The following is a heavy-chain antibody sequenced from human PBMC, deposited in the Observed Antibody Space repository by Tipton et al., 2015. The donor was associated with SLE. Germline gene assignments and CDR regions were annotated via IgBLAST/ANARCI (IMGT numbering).Heavy chain of an antibody. J-gene: IGHJ4*02. Sequence: TLSLTCTVSGGSISSGGYYWSWIRQPAGKGLEWIGYIYTSGSTNYNPSLKSRVTISVDTSKNQLSLKLSSVTAADTAVYYCARGPRSMGGSTRVDTWGQGTLVTVSS. D-gene: IGHD2-2*01. V-gene: IGHV4-61*09. CDR2: IYTSGST. CDR3: ARGPRSMGGSTRVDT. CDR1: GGSISSGGYY.